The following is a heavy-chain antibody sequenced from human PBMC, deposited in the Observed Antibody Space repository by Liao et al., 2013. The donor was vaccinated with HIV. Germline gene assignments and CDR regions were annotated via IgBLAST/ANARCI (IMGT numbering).Heavy chain of an antibody. D-gene: IGHD1-1*01. CDR3: ARGGGTGDFDY. J-gene: IGHJ4*02. Sequence: QLQLQESGPGLVKPSETLSLTCSVSGGSISSSTYYWSWIRQPPGKGLEWIGERRHSVSTYYNPSLKSRVSISVDTSKNQFSLKLTSVTAADTAVYFCARGGGTGDFDYWGQGALVTVSS. V-gene: IGHV4-39*07. CDR1: GGSISSSTYY. CDR2: RRHSVST.